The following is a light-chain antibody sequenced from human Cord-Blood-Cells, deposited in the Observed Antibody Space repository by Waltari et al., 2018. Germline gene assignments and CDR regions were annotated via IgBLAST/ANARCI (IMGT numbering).Light chain of an antibody. CDR3: SSDTSSSTV. CDR1: SSDVGGYNY. Sequence: QSALTQPASVSGSPGQSITISCTGTSSDVGGYNYVSWYQQHPGKAPKLMIYDVSNRPSGVSIRCAGSKSGNTASLTISGLQDEDEADYYCSSDTSSSTVFGGGTRLTVL. CDR2: DVS. J-gene: IGLJ3*02. V-gene: IGLV2-14*01.